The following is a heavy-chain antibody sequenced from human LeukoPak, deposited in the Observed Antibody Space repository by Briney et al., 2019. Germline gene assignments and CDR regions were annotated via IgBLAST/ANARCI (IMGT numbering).Heavy chain of an antibody. CDR3: AREMEGYYYDSSGSTPDY. CDR2: IRYDGSNK. D-gene: IGHD3-22*01. V-gene: IGHV3-30*02. Sequence: GGSLRLSCAASGFTFSSYGMHWVRQAPGKGLEWVAFIRYDGSNKYYADSVKGRFTISRDNSKNTLYLQMNSLRAEDTAVYYCAREMEGYYYDSSGSTPDYWGQGTLVTVSS. J-gene: IGHJ4*02. CDR1: GFTFSSYG.